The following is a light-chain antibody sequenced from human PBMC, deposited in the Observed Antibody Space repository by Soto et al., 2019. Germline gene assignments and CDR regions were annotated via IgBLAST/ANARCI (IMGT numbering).Light chain of an antibody. CDR1: VTVATN. CDR3: QQRSNWPLT. Sequence: EIVMTQSQVTLSMSQGETATLSCRGSVTVATNVAWYQQTPGQAHRLLIYDASARATGIPDRFSGSGSGTDFTLTISSLEPEELAVYYCQQRSNWPLTVGGVTKVDIK. V-gene: IGKV3-11*01. CDR2: DAS. J-gene: IGKJ4*01.